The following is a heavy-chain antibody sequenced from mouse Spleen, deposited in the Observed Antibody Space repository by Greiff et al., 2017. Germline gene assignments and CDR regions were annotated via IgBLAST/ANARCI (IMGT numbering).Heavy chain of an antibody. CDR2: IYPGSGNT. CDR1: GYSFTSYY. D-gene: IGHD1-1*01. J-gene: IGHJ2*01. Sequence: QVQLKESGPELVKPGASVKISCKASGYSFTSYYIHWVKQRPGQGLEWIGWIYPGSGNTKYNEKFKGKATLTADTSSSTAYMQLSSLTSEDSAVYYCARRHITTVTFDYWGQGTTLTVSS. CDR3: ARRHITTVTFDY. V-gene: IGHV1-66*01.